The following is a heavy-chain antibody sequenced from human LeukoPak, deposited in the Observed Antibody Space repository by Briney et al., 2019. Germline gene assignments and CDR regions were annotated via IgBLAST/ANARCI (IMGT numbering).Heavy chain of an antibody. CDR1: GGSFSGYY. D-gene: IGHD3-16*01. Sequence: PSETLSLTCAVYGGSFSGYYWTWIRQPPGKGLEWIGEINHSGTTNYNPSPKSRVAISVDTSKNQFSLKLTSVTAADTAVYYCARGGVDQPFDPWGQGTLVTVSS. CDR3: ARGGVDQPFDP. V-gene: IGHV4-34*01. CDR2: INHSGTT. J-gene: IGHJ5*02.